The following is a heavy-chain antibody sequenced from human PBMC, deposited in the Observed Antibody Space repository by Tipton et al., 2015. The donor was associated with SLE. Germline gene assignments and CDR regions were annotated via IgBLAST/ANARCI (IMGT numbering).Heavy chain of an antibody. CDR2: IWYDGSNK. D-gene: IGHD3-3*01. V-gene: IGHV3-33*08. CDR3: ARGGTSHYDFWSGYSTGGYFDY. CDR1: GFPFNSYA. J-gene: IGHJ4*02. Sequence: SLRLSCTASGFPFNSYAMHWVRQAPGKGLEWVAVIWYDGSNKYYADSVKGRFTISRDNSKNTLYLQMNSLRAEDTAVYYCARGGTSHYDFWSGYSTGGYFDYWGQGTLVTVSS.